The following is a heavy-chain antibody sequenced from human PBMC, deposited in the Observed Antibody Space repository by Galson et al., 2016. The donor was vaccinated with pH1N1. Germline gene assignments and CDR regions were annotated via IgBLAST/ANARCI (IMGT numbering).Heavy chain of an antibody. V-gene: IGHV2-5*01. CDR3: AHSLYGDYVGWFAP. Sequence: PALVKPTQTLTLTCTFSGFSLSTSGVGVGWIRQPPGKALEWLALIYWNDDKRYSPSLKSRLTITKDTSKNQVVLTMTNMDPVDTATYYCAHSLYGDYVGWFAPLGQGTLVTVSS. J-gene: IGHJ5*02. D-gene: IGHD4-17*01. CDR1: GFSLSTSGVG. CDR2: IYWNDDK.